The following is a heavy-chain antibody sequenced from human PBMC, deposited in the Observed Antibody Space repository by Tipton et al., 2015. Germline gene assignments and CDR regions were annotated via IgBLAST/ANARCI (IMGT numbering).Heavy chain of an antibody. Sequence: TLSLTCAVSGGSFSTYYWSWIRQPPGKGLEWIAEITHSGSTNYNPSLKSRVTISVDTSKNQFSLKLTSVTAADTAVYYCARDLEHGMDVWGQGTTVTVSS. D-gene: IGHD5-24*01. CDR2: ITHSGST. CDR1: GGSFSTYY. V-gene: IGHV4-34*01. J-gene: IGHJ6*02. CDR3: ARDLEHGMDV.